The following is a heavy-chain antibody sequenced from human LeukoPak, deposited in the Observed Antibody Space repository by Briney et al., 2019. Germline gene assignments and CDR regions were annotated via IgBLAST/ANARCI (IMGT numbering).Heavy chain of an antibody. CDR3: VRDNYYDSSGYAYFDY. D-gene: IGHD3-22*01. Sequence: PGGSLRLSCAASGFTFSSYSMNWVRQAPGKGLEWVSSISSSSSYIYYADSVKGRFTISRDNAKNTLYLQMNSLRAEDTAVYYCVRDNYYDSSGYAYFDYWGQGTLVTVSS. CDR2: ISSSSSYI. V-gene: IGHV3-21*01. J-gene: IGHJ4*02. CDR1: GFTFSSYS.